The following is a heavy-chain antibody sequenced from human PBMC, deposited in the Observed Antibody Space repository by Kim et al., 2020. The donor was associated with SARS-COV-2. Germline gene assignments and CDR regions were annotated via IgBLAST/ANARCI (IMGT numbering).Heavy chain of an antibody. CDR3: ARDPGSSGWFDAFDI. D-gene: IGHD6-19*01. CDR2: TSYDGNNK. V-gene: IGHV3-30*04. J-gene: IGHJ3*02. CDR1: GFTFSSYT. Sequence: GGSLRLSCAASGFTFSSYTMHWVRQAPGKGLEWLSLTSYDGNNKYYADSVKGRFTISRDNSKNTLYLQMNSLRTEDTAVYFCARDPGSSGWFDAFDIWGKGTMVTVSS.